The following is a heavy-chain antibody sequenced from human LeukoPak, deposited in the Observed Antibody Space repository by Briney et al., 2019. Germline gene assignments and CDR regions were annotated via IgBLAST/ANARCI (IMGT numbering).Heavy chain of an antibody. D-gene: IGHD2-2*01. J-gene: IGHJ5*02. V-gene: IGHV1-18*01. CDR2: ISAYNGNT. CDR3: ARDRCRSSSTSCYGGNWFDP. CDR1: GYTFTSYG. Sequence: ASVKVSCKASGYTFTSYGISWVRQAPGQGLEWMGWISAYNGNTNYAQKFQGRVTITADKSTSTAYMELSSLRSEDTAVYYCARDRCRSSSTSCYGGNWFDPWGQGTLVTVSS.